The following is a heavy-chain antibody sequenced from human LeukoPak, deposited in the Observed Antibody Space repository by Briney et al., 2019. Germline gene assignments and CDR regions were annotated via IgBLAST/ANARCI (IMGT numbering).Heavy chain of an antibody. Sequence: GGSLRLSCAASGFTFSSYGMHWVRQAPGKGLEWVAFIRYDGSNKYYADSVKGRFTISRDNSKNTPYLQMNSLRAEDTAVYYCAKGRPYYDFWSGSPPLYMDVWGKGTTVTVSS. CDR1: GFTFSSYG. V-gene: IGHV3-30*02. J-gene: IGHJ6*03. CDR3: AKGRPYYDFWSGSPPLYMDV. CDR2: IRYDGSNK. D-gene: IGHD3-3*01.